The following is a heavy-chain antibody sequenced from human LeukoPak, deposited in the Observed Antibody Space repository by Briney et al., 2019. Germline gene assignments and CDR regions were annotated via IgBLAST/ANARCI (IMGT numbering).Heavy chain of an antibody. CDR2: IYYSGST. Sequence: PSETLSLTCTVSGGSISSSSYYWGWNRQPPGKGLEWIGSIYYSGSTNYNPSLKSRVTISVDTSKNQFSLKLSSVTAADTAVYYCATGTPLDVWGQGTTVTVSS. V-gene: IGHV4-39*07. J-gene: IGHJ6*02. CDR3: ATGTPLDV. CDR1: GGSISSSSYY. D-gene: IGHD1-1*01.